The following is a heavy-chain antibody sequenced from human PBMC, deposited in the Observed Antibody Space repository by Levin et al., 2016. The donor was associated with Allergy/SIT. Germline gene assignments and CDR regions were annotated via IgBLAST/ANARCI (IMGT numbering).Heavy chain of an antibody. V-gene: IGHV4-31*02. J-gene: IGHJ4*02. CDR3: ARYTPEWELLYFDY. D-gene: IGHD1-26*01. CDR2: IYYSGST. Sequence: VRQIPGKGLEWIGYIYYSGSTYYNPSLKSRVTISVDTSKNQFSLKLSSVTAADTAVYYCARYTPEWELLYFDYWGQGTLVTVSS.